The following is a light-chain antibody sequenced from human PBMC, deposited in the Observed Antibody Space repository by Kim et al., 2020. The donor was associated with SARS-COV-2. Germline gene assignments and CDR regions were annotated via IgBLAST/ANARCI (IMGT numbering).Light chain of an antibody. CDR2: GAS. V-gene: IGKV3-15*01. CDR1: QRVSSK. J-gene: IGKJ5*01. CDR3: QQYNNWLPIT. Sequence: SPGERATLSCRASQRVSSKLAWYQQKPGQAPRLLIYGASTRATGIPARFSGSGSGTEFTLTISSLQSEDFAVYYCQQYNNWLPITFGQGTRLEIK.